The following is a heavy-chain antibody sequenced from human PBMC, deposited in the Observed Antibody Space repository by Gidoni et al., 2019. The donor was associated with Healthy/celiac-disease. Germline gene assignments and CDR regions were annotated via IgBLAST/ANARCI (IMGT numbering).Heavy chain of an antibody. CDR3: TTTTESYAFDI. D-gene: IGHD1-26*01. CDR2: IKRKTDGGTT. Sequence: EVQLVSSGGGLVKPGGSLRLPCAASGFTFSNAWRSWGRQAPGKGQEWVGRIKRKTDGGTTDYAAAVKGRFTISRDDAKNTLYLQMNSLKTEDTAVYDCTTTTESYAFDIWGQGTMVTVSS. V-gene: IGHV3-15*01. J-gene: IGHJ3*02. CDR1: GFTFSNAW.